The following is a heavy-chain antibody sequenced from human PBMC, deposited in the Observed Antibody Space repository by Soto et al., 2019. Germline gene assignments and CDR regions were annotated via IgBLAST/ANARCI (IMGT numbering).Heavy chain of an antibody. CDR2: IKQDGSEK. V-gene: IGHV3-7*05. J-gene: IGHJ6*02. D-gene: IGHD3-9*01. CDR1: GVTFSSYW. CDR3: ARADYDILTGYPNYYYYGMDV. Sequence: HPGGSLRLSCAASGVTFSSYWMSWVRQAPGKGLEWVANIKQDGSEKYYVDSVKGRFTISRDNAKNSLYLQMNSLRAEDTAVYYCARADYDILTGYPNYYYYGMDVWGQGTTVTVSS.